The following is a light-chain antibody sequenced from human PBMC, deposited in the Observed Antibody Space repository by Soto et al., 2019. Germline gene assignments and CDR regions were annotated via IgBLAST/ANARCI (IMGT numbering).Light chain of an antibody. CDR2: GPS. J-gene: IGKJ4*01. CDR1: QSVTSSN. V-gene: IGKV3-20*01. CDR3: QQYDTSPLT. Sequence: EIVLTQSPGTLSLSPGERVTLSCRASQSVTSSNLAWYQQKPGQAPSLLISGPSTRATGIPDRFIGSGSGTDFTLTISRLEPEDFAVYYCQQYDTSPLTFGGGTKVEI.